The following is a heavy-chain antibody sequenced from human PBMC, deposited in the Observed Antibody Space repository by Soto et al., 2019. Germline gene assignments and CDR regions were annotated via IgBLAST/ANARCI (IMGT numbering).Heavy chain of an antibody. J-gene: IGHJ6*02. CDR1: GYTFTSYY. CDR3: ARCPFAGTTFWDPYYYYGMDV. V-gene: IGHV1-46*01. D-gene: IGHD1-1*01. Sequence: GASVKVSCKASGYTFTSYYMHWVRQAPGQGLEWMGIINPSGGSTSYAQKFQGRVTMTRDTSTSTAYMELSSLRSEDTAVYYCARCPFAGTTFWDPYYYYGMDVWGQGTTVTVSS. CDR2: INPSGGST.